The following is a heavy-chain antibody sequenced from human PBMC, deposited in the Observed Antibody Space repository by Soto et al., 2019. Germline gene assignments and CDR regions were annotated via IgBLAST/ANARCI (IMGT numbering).Heavy chain of an antibody. Sequence: GGSLRLSCAASGFTFSSYAMHWVRQAPGKGLEWVAVISYDGSKKYYADSVKGRFTISRVNSKNTLYLQMNSLRAEDTAVYYCARVASHYYYGMDVWGQGTTVTVSS. V-gene: IGHV3-30-3*01. CDR1: GFTFSSYA. J-gene: IGHJ6*02. CDR3: ARVASHYYYGMDV. CDR2: ISYDGSKK.